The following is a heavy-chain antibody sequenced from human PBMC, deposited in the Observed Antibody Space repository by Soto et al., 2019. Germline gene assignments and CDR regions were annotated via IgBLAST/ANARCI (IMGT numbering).Heavy chain of an antibody. J-gene: IGHJ4*02. CDR2: IWHDGSKK. CDR3: AKDLSNGSSEF. CDR1: GFTFSSYG. V-gene: IGHV3-33*06. Sequence: QVQLVESGGAVVQPGRSLRLSCAASGFTFSSYGFHWVRQAPGKGLEWVAAIWHDGSKKYYGDSVRDRFGISRDDSKNTLYLQMSTLRVEDTAMYYCAKDLSNGSSEFWGQGTLVTVSS. D-gene: IGHD3-10*01.